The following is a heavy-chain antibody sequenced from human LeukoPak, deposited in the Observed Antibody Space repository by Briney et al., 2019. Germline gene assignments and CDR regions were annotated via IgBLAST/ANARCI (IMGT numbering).Heavy chain of an antibody. CDR3: SRGPSGYSYGSDY. J-gene: IGHJ4*02. CDR1: RFTFGDYA. Sequence: GGSLRLSCRTSRFTFGDYAMSWFRQAPGKGLEWVSFIRTKAYGGTTEYAASVKGRFTISRDDSKSIAYLQMNSLKTEDTAVYYCSRGPSGYSYGSDYWGQGTLVTVSS. D-gene: IGHD5-18*01. CDR2: IRTKAYGGTT. V-gene: IGHV3-49*03.